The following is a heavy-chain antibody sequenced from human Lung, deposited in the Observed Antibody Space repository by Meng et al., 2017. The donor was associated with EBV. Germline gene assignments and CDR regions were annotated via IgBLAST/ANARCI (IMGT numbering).Heavy chain of an antibody. CDR2: IKPDSGGT. V-gene: IGHV1-2*06. J-gene: IGHJ4*02. CDR1: GYTFNGYY. D-gene: IGHD2-15*01. CDR3: ARDDCSGGTCYSFDY. Sequence: QVTFGQSGAEVKKTGASVKVSCKASGYTFNGYYIHWVRQAPGQGLEWMGRIKPDSGGTNYAQKFQDRVTMTRYTSTSTAYMELSRLRSDDTAVYYWARDDCSGGTCYSFDYWGLGTLVTVSS.